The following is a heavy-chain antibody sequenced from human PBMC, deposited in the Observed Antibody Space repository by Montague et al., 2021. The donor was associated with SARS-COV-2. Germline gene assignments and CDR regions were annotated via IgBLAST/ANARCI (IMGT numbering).Heavy chain of an antibody. J-gene: IGHJ6*03. D-gene: IGHD3-3*01. CDR2: IHYSGST. CDR1: GASISSSNYY. V-gene: IGHV4-39*01. Sequence: SETLSLTCTVSGASISSSNYYWGWIRQPPGKGLEWIATIHYSGSTYYXPSLKSRLTISVDTSKNQFSLRLSSVTAADTAVYYCARGDFGVVIIPYYCYYMDVWGKGTTVTVSS. CDR3: ARGDFGVVIIPYYCYYMDV.